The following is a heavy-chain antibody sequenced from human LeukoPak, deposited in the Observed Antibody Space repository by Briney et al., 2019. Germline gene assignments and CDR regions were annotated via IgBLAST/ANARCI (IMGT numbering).Heavy chain of an antibody. D-gene: IGHD6-19*01. CDR2: INHSGST. CDR1: GGSFSGYY. CDR3: AREDIAVAG. Sequence: SETLSLTCAVYGGSFSGYYWSWIRQPPGKGLEWIGEINHSGSTNYNPSLKSRVTMSVDTSKNQFSLKLSSVTAADTAVYYCAREDIAVAGWGQGTLVTVSS. V-gene: IGHV4-34*01. J-gene: IGHJ4*02.